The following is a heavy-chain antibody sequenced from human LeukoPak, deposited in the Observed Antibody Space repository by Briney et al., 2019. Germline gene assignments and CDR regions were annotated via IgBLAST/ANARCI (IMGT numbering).Heavy chain of an antibody. CDR1: GGSISSSSYY. CDR2: IYYSGST. D-gene: IGHD5-24*01. V-gene: IGHV4-39*01. J-gene: IGHJ4*02. CDR3: ARPRIRDGYNWEY. Sequence: SETLSLTCTGSGGSISSSSYYWGWIRQPPGKGLEWIGSIYYSGSTYYNPSLKSRVTISVDTSKNQFSLKLSSVTAADTAVYYCARPRIRDGYNWEYWGQGTLVTVSS.